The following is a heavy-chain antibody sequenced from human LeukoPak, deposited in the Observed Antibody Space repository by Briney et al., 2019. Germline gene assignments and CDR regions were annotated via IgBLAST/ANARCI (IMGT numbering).Heavy chain of an antibody. Sequence: SVKVSCKASGGTFSSCAISWVRQAPGQGLEWMGRSIPILGIANYAQKFQGRVTITADKSTSTAYMELSSLRSEDTAVYYCARGMVDTAMVDNYYFDYWGQGTLVTVSS. CDR1: GGTFSSCA. D-gene: IGHD5-18*01. CDR3: ARGMVDTAMVDNYYFDY. V-gene: IGHV1-69*04. CDR2: SIPILGIA. J-gene: IGHJ4*02.